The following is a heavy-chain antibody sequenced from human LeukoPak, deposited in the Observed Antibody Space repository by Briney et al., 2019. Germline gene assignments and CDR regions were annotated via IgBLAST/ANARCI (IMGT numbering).Heavy chain of an antibody. V-gene: IGHV3-33*01. J-gene: IGHJ5*02. CDR1: GFTFTSYG. Sequence: GGSLRLSCAASGFTFTSYGMHWVRQAPGKGLDWVALIWDDGNNKYYADSVKGRFTISRDNSKNTLYLQMNSLRAEDTAVYYCARDNGEWRLNWFDHWGQGALVTVSS. D-gene: IGHD2-8*01. CDR3: ARDNGEWRLNWFDH. CDR2: IWDDGNNK.